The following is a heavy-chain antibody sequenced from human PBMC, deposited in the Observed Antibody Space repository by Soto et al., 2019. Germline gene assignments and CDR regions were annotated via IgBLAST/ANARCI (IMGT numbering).Heavy chain of an antibody. Sequence: RGSLTLSCSYPRINFGNYAMSRALHAPGKGPERVSTILGRGAKTYYPDSVEGRFTSTRDNSGNTLDLQLNSLRAENTAVYYCAGYIVGPYYFDYWGQRTPEPVS. CDR3: AGYIVGPYYFDY. J-gene: IGHJ4*02. D-gene: IGHD1-1*01. V-gene: IGHV3-23*01. CDR1: RINFGNYA. CDR2: ILGRGAKT.